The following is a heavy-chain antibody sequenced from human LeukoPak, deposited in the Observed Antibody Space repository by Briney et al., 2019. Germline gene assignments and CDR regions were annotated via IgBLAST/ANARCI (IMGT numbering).Heavy chain of an antibody. CDR1: GYTFTGYY. CDR2: INPNSGGT. V-gene: IGHV1-2*02. J-gene: IGHJ4*02. CDR3: ARVPIMGAYYDILTGERDYYFDY. Sequence: ASVKVSCKASGYTFTGYYMHWVRQAPGQGLEWMGWINPNSGGTNYAQKFQGRVTMTRNTSISTAYMELSSLRSEDTAVYYCARVPIMGAYYDILTGERDYYFDYWGQGTLVTVSS. D-gene: IGHD3-9*01.